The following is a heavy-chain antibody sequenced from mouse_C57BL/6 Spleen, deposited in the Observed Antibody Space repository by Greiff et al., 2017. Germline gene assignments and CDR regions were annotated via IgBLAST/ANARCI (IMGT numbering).Heavy chain of an antibody. CDR1: GISITTGNYR. CDR2: IYYSGTI. V-gene: IGHV3-5*01. CDR3: ARASDGYSYAMDY. Sequence: VPLQQSGPGLVKPSQTVFLTCTVTGISITTGNYRWSWIRQFPGNKLEWIGYIYYSGTITYNPSLTSRPTITRYTPKNQFFLEMTSLTAEDTATYYSARASDGYSYAMDYWGQGTSVTVSS. D-gene: IGHD2-3*01. J-gene: IGHJ4*01.